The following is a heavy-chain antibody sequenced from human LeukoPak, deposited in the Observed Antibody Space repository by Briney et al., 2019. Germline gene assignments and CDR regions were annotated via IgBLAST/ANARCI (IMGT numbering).Heavy chain of an antibody. Sequence: GGSLRLSCAASGFTFSRYGMSWVRQAPGKGLDWVSGISGSGGSTYYADSVKGRFTISRDNSKNTLYLQMNSLRAEDTAVYYCAKAHAGGWYPDAFDVWGQGTMVTVSS. D-gene: IGHD6-19*01. V-gene: IGHV3-23*01. CDR1: GFTFSRYG. CDR2: ISGSGGST. CDR3: AKAHAGGWYPDAFDV. J-gene: IGHJ3*01.